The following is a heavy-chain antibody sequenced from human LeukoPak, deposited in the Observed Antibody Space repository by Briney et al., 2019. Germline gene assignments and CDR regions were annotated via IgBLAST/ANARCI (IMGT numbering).Heavy chain of an antibody. J-gene: IGHJ6*02. CDR2: INSDGGST. CDR3: AKDIAVAAYYSYGMDV. V-gene: IGHV3-74*01. D-gene: IGHD6-19*01. CDR1: GFTFSSYW. Sequence: GGTLRLSCVASGFTFSSYWIHWVPQAPGKGRVGVWRINSDGGSTDYADSVKGRFTISRDNSKNTLYLQMNSLRAEDTAVYYCAKDIAVAAYYSYGMDVWGQGTTVTVSS.